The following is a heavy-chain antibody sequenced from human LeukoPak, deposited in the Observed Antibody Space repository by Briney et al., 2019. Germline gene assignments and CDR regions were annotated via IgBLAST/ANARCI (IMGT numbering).Heavy chain of an antibody. V-gene: IGHV3-30*18. CDR1: GFTLSSYG. Sequence: GRSLRLSCAASGFTLSSYGMHWVRQAPGKGLEWVALLSFDGTKEYYADSVKGRFTVSRDNSKNTLYLQMNSVRTEDTAVYYCAKDPSELLWFGGRMDVWGPGTTVTVSS. D-gene: IGHD3-10*01. CDR2: LSFDGTKE. J-gene: IGHJ6*02. CDR3: AKDPSELLWFGGRMDV.